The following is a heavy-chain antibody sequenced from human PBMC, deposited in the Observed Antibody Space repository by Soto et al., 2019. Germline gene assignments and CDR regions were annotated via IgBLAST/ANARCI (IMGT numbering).Heavy chain of an antibody. J-gene: IGHJ6*02. D-gene: IGHD2-15*01. Sequence: SETLSLTCTVSNGSITSSRYYWGWIRQPPGKGLQWIGSIYYSETTYYNPSLKSRVSISIERSKNQFSLRLTSVTASDTAAYYCARLGCGGGSCYPVEFYAMDVWGQGTTLTVSS. V-gene: IGHV4-39*01. CDR1: NGSITSSRYY. CDR3: ARLGCGGGSCYPVEFYAMDV. CDR2: IYYSETT.